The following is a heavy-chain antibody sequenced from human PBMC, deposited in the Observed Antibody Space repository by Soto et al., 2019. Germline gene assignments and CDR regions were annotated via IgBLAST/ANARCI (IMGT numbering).Heavy chain of an antibody. Sequence: ETLSLTCAVYGASLSGYDWSWIRQPPGKGLGWIGEIKQSGGTNYNPSLKSRVTISMDTSKNQFSLRLKSVTAADTARYYCARDPYANAFDVWGRGTMVTVSS. V-gene: IGHV4-34*01. CDR1: GASLSGYD. J-gene: IGHJ3*01. D-gene: IGHD2-2*01. CDR3: ARDPYANAFDV. CDR2: IKQSGGT.